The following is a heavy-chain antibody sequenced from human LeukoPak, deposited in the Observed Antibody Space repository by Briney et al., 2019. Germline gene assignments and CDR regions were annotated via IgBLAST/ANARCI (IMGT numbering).Heavy chain of an antibody. Sequence: GGSLRLSCAVSGFTFTNYWMSWARQSSGKGLEWVANIYLDGSRAYYVDSVKGRFTISRDNAKDSLFLQMNSLSAEDTAVYYCGRAGPVTKDHFIDVWGKGTTVTVSS. CDR1: GFTFTNYW. CDR3: GRAGPVTKDHFIDV. CDR2: IYLDGSRA. V-gene: IGHV3-7*01. J-gene: IGHJ6*03. D-gene: IGHD2-2*01.